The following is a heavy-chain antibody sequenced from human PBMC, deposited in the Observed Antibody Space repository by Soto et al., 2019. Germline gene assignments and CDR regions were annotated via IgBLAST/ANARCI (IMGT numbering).Heavy chain of an antibody. D-gene: IGHD3-10*01. J-gene: IGHJ6*02. CDR1: GYTFTSYA. CDR2: INAGNGNT. V-gene: IGHV1-3*01. CDR3: ARETTMVRGVTPYGMDV. Sequence: GASVKVSCKASGYTFTSYAMHWVRQAPGQRLEWMGWINAGNGNTKYSQKFQGRVTITRDTSASTAYMELSSLRSEDTAVYYCARETTMVRGVTPYGMDVWGQGTTVTVSS.